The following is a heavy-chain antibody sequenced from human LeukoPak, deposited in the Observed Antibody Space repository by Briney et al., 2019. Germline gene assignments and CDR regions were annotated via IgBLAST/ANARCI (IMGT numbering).Heavy chain of an antibody. V-gene: IGHV1-2*02. CDR1: GYAFIGYY. CDR3: ARGSCSSTTCHDFDY. D-gene: IGHD2-2*01. CDR2: INPQSGGT. Sequence: ASVKVSCKASGYAFIGYYVHWVRQAPGQGLEWMGLINPQSGGTMYAQKFQGRVTMTRDTSINTAYMDLSRLTSGDRAVYYCARGSCSSTTCHDFDYWGQGTLVTVSS. J-gene: IGHJ4*02.